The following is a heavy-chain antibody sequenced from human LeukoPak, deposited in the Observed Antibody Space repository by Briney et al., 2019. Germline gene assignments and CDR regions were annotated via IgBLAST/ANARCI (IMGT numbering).Heavy chain of an antibody. V-gene: IGHV3-7*03. CDR1: GFALSSHW. J-gene: IGHJ6*02. Sequence: QPEGSLRLSCAASGFALSSHWMTWVRRVPGRGPEWVANVNRDGSETYYLDSVKGRFTISKDNAKNSLYLQMNSLRAEDTALYHCARNNGMDVWGQGTTVIVSS. CDR3: ARNNGMDV. CDR2: VNRDGSET.